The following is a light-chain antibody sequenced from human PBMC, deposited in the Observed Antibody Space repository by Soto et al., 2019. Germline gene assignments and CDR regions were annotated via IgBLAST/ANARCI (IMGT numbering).Light chain of an antibody. CDR2: AAS. CDR3: QQSLGRPYT. Sequence: DIQMTQSPSALSASVGDRVTITCRASQTISTYFNWYQQKPGKAPKLLIYAASTLQSGVPSRFSGSGAGTDYTLTISSLQPEDFAAYYCQQSLGRPYTFGQGTRLEIK. V-gene: IGKV1-39*01. CDR1: QTISTY. J-gene: IGKJ2*01.